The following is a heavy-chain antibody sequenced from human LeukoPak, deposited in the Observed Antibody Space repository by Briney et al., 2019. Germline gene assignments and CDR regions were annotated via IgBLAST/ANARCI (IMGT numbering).Heavy chain of an antibody. J-gene: IGHJ4*02. D-gene: IGHD3-3*02. V-gene: IGHV1-2*02. CDR1: GYTFTGYY. Sequence: ASVKVSCKASGYTFTGYYMHWVRQAPGQGLEWMGWINPNNGGTNYAQKFQGRVTMTRDTSISTAYMELSRLTSDDTAVYYCARGHESKKPISPDYWGQGTLVTVSS. CDR3: ARGHESKKPISPDY. CDR2: INPNNGGT.